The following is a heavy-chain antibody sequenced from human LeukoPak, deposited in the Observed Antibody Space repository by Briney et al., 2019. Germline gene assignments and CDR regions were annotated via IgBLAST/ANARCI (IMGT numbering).Heavy chain of an antibody. Sequence: GGSLRLSCAASGFTFSSNYMSWVRQAPGKGLEWVSVIYSGGSTYYADSVKGRFTISRDNSKNTLYLQMNSLRVEDTAVYYCAREVVVGYFDYWGQGTLVTVSS. D-gene: IGHD2-21*01. CDR3: AREVVVGYFDY. V-gene: IGHV3-66*01. CDR1: GFTFSSNY. CDR2: IYSGGST. J-gene: IGHJ4*02.